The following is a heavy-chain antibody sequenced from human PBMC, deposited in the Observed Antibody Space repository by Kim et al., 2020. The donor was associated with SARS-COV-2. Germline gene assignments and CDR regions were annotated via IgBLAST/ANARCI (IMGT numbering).Heavy chain of an antibody. V-gene: IGHV1-3*01. Sequence: QKFQGRVTITRDTSASTAYMELSSLRSEDTAVYYCARDRTEWLFNYYGMDVWGQGTTVTVSS. D-gene: IGHD3-3*01. J-gene: IGHJ6*02. CDR3: ARDRTEWLFNYYGMDV.